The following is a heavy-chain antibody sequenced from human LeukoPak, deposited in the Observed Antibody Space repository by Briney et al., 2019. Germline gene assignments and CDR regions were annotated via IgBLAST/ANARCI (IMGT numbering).Heavy chain of an antibody. CDR2: FYNSGST. CDR1: GGSISSYY. Sequence: KTSETLSLTCTVSGGSISSYYWTWIRQPPGKGLEWIGYFYNSGSTDYNPSLKSRVTISVDTSKKQISLKLSSVTAADTAVYYCARLIKRRGYCSSTSCYIVYYYYYYMDVWGKGTTVTISS. V-gene: IGHV4-59*01. D-gene: IGHD2-2*02. CDR3: ARLIKRRGYCSSTSCYIVYYYYYYMDV. J-gene: IGHJ6*03.